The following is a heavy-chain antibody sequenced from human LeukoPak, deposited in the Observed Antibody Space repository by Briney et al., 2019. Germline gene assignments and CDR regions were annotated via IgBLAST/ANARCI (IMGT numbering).Heavy chain of an antibody. CDR1: GFTFSSYV. V-gene: IGHV3-30*04. CDR3: AREGIDTAMTDY. Sequence: GGSLRLSCAASGFTFSSYVMHWVRQAPGKGLEWVAIISYDGSNEYYADSVKGRFTISRDNSKNTLYLQMNSLRAEDTAVYYCAREGIDTAMTDYWGQGTLVTVSS. CDR2: ISYDGSNE. D-gene: IGHD5-18*01. J-gene: IGHJ4*02.